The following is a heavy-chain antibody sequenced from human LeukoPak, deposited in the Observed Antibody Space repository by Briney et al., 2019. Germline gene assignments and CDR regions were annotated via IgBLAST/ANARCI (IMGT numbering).Heavy chain of an antibody. CDR3: ARSWYYDSSGYSGYYMDV. V-gene: IGHV3-7*01. J-gene: IGHJ6*03. Sequence: PGGSLRLSCAASGFNFNSYWMSWVRQAPGKGLEWVANIKQDGSEKYYVDSVKGRFTISRDNSKNTLYLQMNSLRAEDTAVYYCARSWYYDSSGYSGYYMDVWGKGTTVTISS. D-gene: IGHD3-22*01. CDR1: GFNFNSYW. CDR2: IKQDGSEK.